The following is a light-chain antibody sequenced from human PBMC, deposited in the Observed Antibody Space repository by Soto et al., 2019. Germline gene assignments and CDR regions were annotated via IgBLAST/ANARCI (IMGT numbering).Light chain of an antibody. Sequence: DIQMTQSPSTLSASVGDRVTITCRASQSISSWLAWYQQKPGKAPKLFIHKASSLESAVPSRFSGSGSATEFTLTISILLPYYFATYYSQLYNSYPLTXCGGTKVDI. CDR1: QSISSW. CDR3: QLYNSYPLT. CDR2: KAS. J-gene: IGKJ4*01. V-gene: IGKV1-5*03.